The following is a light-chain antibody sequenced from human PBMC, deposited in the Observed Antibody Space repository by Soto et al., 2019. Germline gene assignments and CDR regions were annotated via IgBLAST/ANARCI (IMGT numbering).Light chain of an antibody. CDR3: QQYYSTLT. J-gene: IGKJ5*01. CDR1: QSVLYSSNNKNY. CDR2: CAS. Sequence: DIVMTQSPDSLAVSLGERATINCKSSQSVLYSSNNKNYLAWYQQKPGQPPKLLIYCASTRESGVPDRFSGSGSGTELTLTISSLQAEDVAVYDCQQYYSTLTFGQGTLLEIK. V-gene: IGKV4-1*01.